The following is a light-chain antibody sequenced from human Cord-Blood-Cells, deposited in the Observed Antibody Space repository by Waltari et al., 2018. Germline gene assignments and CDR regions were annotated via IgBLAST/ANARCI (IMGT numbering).Light chain of an antibody. CDR2: YAS. CDR3: QQYDNLPLT. CDR1: QDISNY. V-gene: IGKV1-33*01. Sequence: DIQMTQSPSSLSASVGDRVTITCQASQDISNYFNWYQQKPGKSPKLLIYYASNLETGVASRFSGSGSGTDFTFAISSLQPEDIATYDCQQYDNLPLTFGGGTKVEIK. J-gene: IGKJ4*01.